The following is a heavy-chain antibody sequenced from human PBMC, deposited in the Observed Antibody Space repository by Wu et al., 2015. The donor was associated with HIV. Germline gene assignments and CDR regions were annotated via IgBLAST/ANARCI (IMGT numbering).Heavy chain of an antibody. CDR1: GYTLTQVS. V-gene: IGHV1-69*13. Sequence: QVQLIQSGAEVKKPGASVKVSCKVSGYTLTQVSMHWVRQALGKGLEWMGRIIPIFGTANYAQKFQGRVTITADESTSTAYMELSSLRSEDTAVYYCARIGLAGLSGWFDPWGQGTLGHRLL. CDR3: ARIGLAGLSGWFDP. CDR2: IIPIFGTA. J-gene: IGHJ5*02. D-gene: IGHD3-3*01.